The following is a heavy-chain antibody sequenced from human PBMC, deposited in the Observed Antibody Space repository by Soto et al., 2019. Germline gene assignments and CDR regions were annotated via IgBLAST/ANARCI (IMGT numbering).Heavy chain of an antibody. CDR2: INPNSGGT. V-gene: IGHV1-2*02. Sequence: ASVKVSCKASGYTFTGYYMHWVRQAPGQGLEWMGWINPNSGGTNYAQKFQGRVTMTRDTSISTSYMELSRLRSDDTAVYYCARKSGTLRSFDPWGQGTLVTVSS. CDR1: GYTFTGYY. CDR3: ARKSGTLRSFDP. J-gene: IGHJ5*02. D-gene: IGHD3-3*01.